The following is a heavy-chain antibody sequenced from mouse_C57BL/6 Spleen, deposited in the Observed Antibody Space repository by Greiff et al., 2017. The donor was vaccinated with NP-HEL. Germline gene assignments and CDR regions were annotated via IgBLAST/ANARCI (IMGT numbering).Heavy chain of an antibody. Sequence: QVQLQQSGAELVRPGASVKLSCKASGYTFTDYYINWVKQRPGQGLEWIARIYPGSGNTYYNEKFKGKATLTAEKSSSTAYMQLSSLTSEDSAVYFCARGETFITTVVRPFDYWGQGTTLTVSS. J-gene: IGHJ2*01. CDR1: GYTFTDYY. CDR3: ARGETFITTVVRPFDY. D-gene: IGHD1-1*01. CDR2: IYPGSGNT. V-gene: IGHV1-76*01.